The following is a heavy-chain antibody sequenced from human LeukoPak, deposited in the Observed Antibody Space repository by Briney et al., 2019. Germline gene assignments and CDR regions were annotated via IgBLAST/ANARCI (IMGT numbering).Heavy chain of an antibody. CDR1: GFTFSSYA. Sequence: GGSLRLSCAASGFTFSSYAMHWVRQAPGKGLEWVAVISYDGSNKYYADSVKGRFTISRDNSKSTLYLQMNSLRAEDTAVYYCARDLYCSSTSCYFYYYYGMDVWGQGTTVTVSS. J-gene: IGHJ6*02. CDR3: ARDLYCSSTSCYFYYYYGMDV. CDR2: ISYDGSNK. V-gene: IGHV3-30*04. D-gene: IGHD2-2*01.